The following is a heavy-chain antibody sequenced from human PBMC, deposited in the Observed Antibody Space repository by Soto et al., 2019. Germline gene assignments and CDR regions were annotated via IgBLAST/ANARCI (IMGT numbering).Heavy chain of an antibody. CDR1: GGSISSGGYY. Sequence: QVQLQESGPGLVKPSQTLSLTCTVSGGSISSGGYYWSWIRQHPGKGLEWIGYIYYSGSTYYNPSLKSRGTLSVDTSKKQFSLKLSSVTAADTAVYYCARGGSSSPYFDDWGQGTLVTVSS. J-gene: IGHJ4*02. CDR2: IYYSGST. CDR3: ARGGSSSPYFDD. V-gene: IGHV4-31*03. D-gene: IGHD6-13*01.